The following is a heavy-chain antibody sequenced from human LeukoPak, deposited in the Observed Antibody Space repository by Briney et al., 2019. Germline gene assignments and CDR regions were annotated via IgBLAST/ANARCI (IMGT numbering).Heavy chain of an antibody. D-gene: IGHD5-12*01. CDR3: ARDPDLVAHAYYYMDF. CDR1: AYTFTRYY. Sequence: ASVTVSCMASAYTFTRYYMHWVRPPPGQGLEWMGIINPSGGSTNDAQKLQGRVTMTRDTSTSTVYMELSSLRSEDTAVYYCARDPDLVAHAYYYMDFWGQGTTVTVSS. CDR2: INPSGGST. J-gene: IGHJ6*03. V-gene: IGHV1-46*01.